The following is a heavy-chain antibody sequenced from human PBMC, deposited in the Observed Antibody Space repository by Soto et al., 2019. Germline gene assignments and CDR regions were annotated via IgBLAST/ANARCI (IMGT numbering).Heavy chain of an antibody. J-gene: IGHJ6*02. Sequence: QVQLQESGPGLVKPSQTLSLTCTVSGGSISSGGYYWSWIRQHPGKGLEWIGYIYYSGSTYYNPSLKRRVTISVDTSKHQFSLKLSSVTAADTAVYYCARETMAVAGMDDYYYGMDVWGQGTTVTVSS. D-gene: IGHD6-19*01. CDR2: IYYSGST. V-gene: IGHV4-31*03. CDR1: GGSISSGGYY. CDR3: ARETMAVAGMDDYYYGMDV.